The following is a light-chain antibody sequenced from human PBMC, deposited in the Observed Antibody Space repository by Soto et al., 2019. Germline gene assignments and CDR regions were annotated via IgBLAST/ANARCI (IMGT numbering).Light chain of an antibody. CDR3: QQYNTWPRT. Sequence: EIVMTQSPDNLSVSLGQGATLSCRASQPISRNLAWYQQKPGQAPRLLIYGASTRATDIPGRFSGGGSGTEFTLTISNLQSEDFAIYFCQQYNTWPRTFGQGTKVEVK. J-gene: IGKJ1*01. CDR2: GAS. CDR1: QPISRN. V-gene: IGKV3-15*01.